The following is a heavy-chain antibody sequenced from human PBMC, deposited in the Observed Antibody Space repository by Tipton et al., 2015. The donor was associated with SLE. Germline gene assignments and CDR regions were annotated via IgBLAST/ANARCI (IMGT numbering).Heavy chain of an antibody. J-gene: IGHJ4*02. Sequence: TLSLTCTVSSGSISSFYWSWVRQPPGKGLEWIGSFSDSGRVHLKPSLKSRVTISVDASKNQFSLRLASVTAADTAVYYCAREIGGGSNDYWGQGTLVTVSS. CDR3: AREIGGGSNDY. CDR2: FSDSGRV. CDR1: SGSISSFY. V-gene: IGHV4-59*01. D-gene: IGHD1-26*01.